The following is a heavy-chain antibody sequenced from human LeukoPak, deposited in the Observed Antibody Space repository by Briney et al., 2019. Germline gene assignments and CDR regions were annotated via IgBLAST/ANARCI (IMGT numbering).Heavy chain of an antibody. CDR2: IYHSGST. Sequence: NPSETLSLTCAVSGYSISSGYYWGWIRQPPGKGLEWIGSIYHSGSTYYNPSLKSRVTISVDTSKNQFSLKLSSVTAADTAVYYCARPAEIGVGVDYWGQGTLVTVSS. J-gene: IGHJ4*02. V-gene: IGHV4-38-2*01. CDR1: GYSISSGYY. CDR3: ARPAEIGVGVDY. D-gene: IGHD3-3*01.